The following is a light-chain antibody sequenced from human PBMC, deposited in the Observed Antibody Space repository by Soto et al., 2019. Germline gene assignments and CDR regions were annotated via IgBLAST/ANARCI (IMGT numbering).Light chain of an antibody. Sequence: DRQMTQSPSTLSASVGDRVTITCRASQDVNNWLAWYQQKPGKAPKLLIYEASSLVTGVPSRFSGSGSGTEFSLTISSLWPDDFATYYCQQYDSPLSFGQGTKVEVQ. V-gene: IGKV1-5*03. CDR1: QDVNNW. J-gene: IGKJ1*01. CDR2: EAS. CDR3: QQYDSPLS.